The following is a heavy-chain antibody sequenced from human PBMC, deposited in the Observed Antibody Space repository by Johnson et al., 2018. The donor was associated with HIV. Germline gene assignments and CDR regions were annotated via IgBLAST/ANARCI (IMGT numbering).Heavy chain of an antibody. D-gene: IGHD3-22*01. Sequence: QVQLVESGGGVVQPGRSLRLSCAASGFTFSSYVMHWVRQAPGKGLEWVAVISYDGSNKYYADSVKGRFTISRDNSKNTLYLQMHSLRAEDTAGYYCGTCVSGYYSGVFDIWGQGTMVTVSS. CDR1: GFTFSSYV. J-gene: IGHJ3*02. CDR3: GTCVSGYYSGVFDI. V-gene: IGHV3-30*04. CDR2: ISYDGSNK.